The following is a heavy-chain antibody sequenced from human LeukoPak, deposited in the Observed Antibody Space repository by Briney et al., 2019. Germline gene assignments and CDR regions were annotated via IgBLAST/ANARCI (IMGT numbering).Heavy chain of an antibody. CDR2: ISWNSGSI. Sequence: GGSLRLSCAASGFTFDNYAMHWVRQAPGKGLEWVSGISWNSGSIGYADSVKGRFTLSRDNAKNSLYLQMNSLRIEDTALYYCAKDFRRQQWLVLDYWGQGSLVTVSS. J-gene: IGHJ4*02. V-gene: IGHV3-9*01. CDR1: GFTFDNYA. CDR3: AKDFRRQQWLVLDY. D-gene: IGHD6-19*01.